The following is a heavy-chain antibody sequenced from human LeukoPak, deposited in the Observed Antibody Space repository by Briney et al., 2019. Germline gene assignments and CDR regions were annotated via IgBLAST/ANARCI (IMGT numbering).Heavy chain of an antibody. J-gene: IGHJ3*02. CDR3: ARDQAGGSYGNAFDI. CDR2: INPNSGGT. V-gene: IGHV1-2*02. Sequence: ASVKVSCKASGYTFTGYYMHWVRQAPGQGLEWMGWINPNSGGTNYAQKFQGRVTMTRDTSISTAYMELSRLRSDDTAVYYCARDQAGGSYGNAFDIWGQGTMVTVSS. CDR1: GYTFTGYY. D-gene: IGHD1-26*01.